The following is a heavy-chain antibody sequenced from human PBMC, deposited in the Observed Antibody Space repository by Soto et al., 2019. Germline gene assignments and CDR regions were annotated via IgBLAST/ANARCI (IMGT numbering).Heavy chain of an antibody. D-gene: IGHD3-22*01. Sequence: PGGSLRLSCAASGFIFDDYAMHWVRQVPGKGLEWVSAISWNSGTIAYADPVKGRFTISRDNAKNSLYLQMNSLRSEDTALYYCAKDREGSSGWYGMDVWGQGTTVTVSS. CDR2: ISWNSGTI. CDR3: AKDREGSSGWYGMDV. V-gene: IGHV3-9*01. CDR1: GFIFDDYA. J-gene: IGHJ6*02.